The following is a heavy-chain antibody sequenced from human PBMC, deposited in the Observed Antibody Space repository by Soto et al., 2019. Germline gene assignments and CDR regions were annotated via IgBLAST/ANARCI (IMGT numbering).Heavy chain of an antibody. CDR2: ISSVTTLL. Sequence: GGSLRLSCAASGFTFSSYPMNWVRQAPGKGLEWVSYISSVTTLLSYADSVKGRFTISRDEAKNSLYLQMNSLRDEDTAIYYCVRDSGVAYDMDVWGQGTMVTVSS. D-gene: IGHD7-27*01. CDR3: VRDSGVAYDMDV. J-gene: IGHJ6*02. V-gene: IGHV3-48*02. CDR1: GFTFSSYP.